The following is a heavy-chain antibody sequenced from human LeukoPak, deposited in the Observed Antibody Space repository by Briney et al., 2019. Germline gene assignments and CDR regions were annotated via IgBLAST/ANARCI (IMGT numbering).Heavy chain of an antibody. V-gene: IGHV1-3*01. J-gene: IGHJ5*02. Sequence: GESLKISCTGSGYSFTNYWIGWVRQAPGQRLEWMGWINAGNGNTKYSQKFQGRVTITRDTSASTAYMELSSLRSEDTAVYYCARSTRITMIVVVPPGGFDPWGQGTLVTVSS. CDR2: INAGNGNT. CDR3: ARSTRITMIVVVPPGGFDP. D-gene: IGHD3-22*01. CDR1: GYSFTNYW.